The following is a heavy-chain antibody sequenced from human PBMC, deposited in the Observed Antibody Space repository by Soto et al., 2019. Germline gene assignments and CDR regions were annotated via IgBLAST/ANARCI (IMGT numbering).Heavy chain of an antibody. CDR2: ISHDERIK. V-gene: IGHV3-30*03. D-gene: IGHD3-22*01. CDR1: GFTFSDYV. J-gene: IGHJ4*02. CDR3: ARRLEGASSDLLDY. Sequence: QVQLVESGGGVVQPGRSLRLSCAASGFTFSDYVMHWVRQVPGKGLEWVAIISHDERIKYYADSVKGLFTISRDNSNNMRYLQMDGLQTEDTALYYCARRLEGASSDLLDYWGQGTLVTVSS.